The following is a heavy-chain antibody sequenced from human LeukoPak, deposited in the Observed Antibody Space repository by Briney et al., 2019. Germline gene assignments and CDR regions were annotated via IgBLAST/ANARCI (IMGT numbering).Heavy chain of an antibody. CDR3: ARDGSLMTTVTNNFDY. CDR2: ISSSGSTI. D-gene: IGHD4-17*01. CDR1: GFTFSDYY. V-gene: IGHV3-11*01. J-gene: IGHJ4*02. Sequence: GGSLRLSCAAPGFTFSDYYMSWIRQAPGKGLEWVSYISSSGSTIYYADSVKGRFTISRDNAKNSLYLQMNSLRAEDTAVYYCARDGSLMTTVTNNFDYWGQGTLVTVSS.